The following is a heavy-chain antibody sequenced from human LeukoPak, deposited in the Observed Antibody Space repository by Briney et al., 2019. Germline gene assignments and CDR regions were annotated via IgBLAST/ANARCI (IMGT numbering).Heavy chain of an antibody. V-gene: IGHV3-21*04. D-gene: IGHD3-10*01. J-gene: IGHJ3*02. CDR1: GFTFSSYS. CDR3: AKEYGSGSFDI. CDR2: ISSTSSYK. Sequence: GGSLRLSCEASGFTFSSYSMRWVRQAPGKGLEWVSCISSTSSYKYYADSVKGRFTISRDNAKNSLYLQLNSLRAEDTALYYCAKEYGSGSFDIWGQGTMVTVSS.